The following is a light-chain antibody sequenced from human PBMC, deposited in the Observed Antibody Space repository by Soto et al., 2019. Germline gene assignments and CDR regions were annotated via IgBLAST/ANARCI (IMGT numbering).Light chain of an antibody. CDR3: QQYKSIPST. J-gene: IGKJ2*02. Sequence: DIQMTQSPSTLSASVGDRVTITCRASQSISSWLAWYQQKPGKAPKLLIYKASSLDSGVPSRFSGRGSGTEFTLTISSLQPDDFAPYYCQQYKSIPSTFGQGTKLEIK. V-gene: IGKV1-5*03. CDR2: KAS. CDR1: QSISSW.